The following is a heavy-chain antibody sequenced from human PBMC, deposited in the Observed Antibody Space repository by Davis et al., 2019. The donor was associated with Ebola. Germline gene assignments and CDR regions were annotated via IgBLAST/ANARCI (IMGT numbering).Heavy chain of an antibody. V-gene: IGHV3-13*01. Sequence: GGSLRLSCAASGFTFSSYDMHWVRQATGKGLEWVSAIGTAGDTYYPGSVKGRFTISRENAKNSLYLQMNSLRAGETAVYYCARGLSGYDYYYYGMDVWGQGTTVTVSS. D-gene: IGHD5-12*01. CDR1: GFTFSSYD. CDR3: ARGLSGYDYYYYGMDV. CDR2: IGTAGDT. J-gene: IGHJ6*02.